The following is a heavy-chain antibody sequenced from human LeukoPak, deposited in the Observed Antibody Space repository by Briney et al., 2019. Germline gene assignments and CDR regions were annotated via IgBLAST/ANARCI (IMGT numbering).Heavy chain of an antibody. Sequence: PSETLSLTCTVSGGSISSYYWSWIRQPPGKGLEWIGEINHSGSTNYNPSLKSRVTISVDTSKNQFSLKLSSVTAADTAVYYCARPGRVRGVIVDYYYYYYMDVWGKGTTVTVSS. CDR1: GGSISSYY. CDR3: ARPGRVRGVIVDYYYYYYMDV. J-gene: IGHJ6*03. V-gene: IGHV4-34*01. CDR2: INHSGST. D-gene: IGHD3-10*01.